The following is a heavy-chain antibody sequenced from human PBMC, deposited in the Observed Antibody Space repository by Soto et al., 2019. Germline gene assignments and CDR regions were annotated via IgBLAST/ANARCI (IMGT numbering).Heavy chain of an antibody. Sequence: PGGSLRLSCAASGFTFSSYGMHWVRQAPGKGLEWVAVIWYDGSNKYYADSVKGRFTISRDNSKNTLYLQMNSLRAEDTAVYYCAREYMDDFWSGSRRYYGMDVWGQGTTVTVSS. D-gene: IGHD3-3*01. J-gene: IGHJ6*02. V-gene: IGHV3-33*01. CDR1: GFTFSSYG. CDR3: AREYMDDFWSGSRRYYGMDV. CDR2: IWYDGSNK.